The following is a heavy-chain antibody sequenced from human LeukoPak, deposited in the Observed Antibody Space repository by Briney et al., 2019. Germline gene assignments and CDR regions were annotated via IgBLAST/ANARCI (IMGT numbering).Heavy chain of an antibody. CDR2: ISSSSSYI. Sequence: GSLLLSCAASGFTFSSYSMNWVRQAPGKGLEWVSSISSSSSYIYYADSVKGRFTISRDNAKNSLYLQMNSLRAEDTAVYYCAKSTDSYSGSYLDYWGQGTLVTVSS. CDR1: GFTFSSYS. CDR3: AKSTDSYSGSYLDY. V-gene: IGHV3-21*01. D-gene: IGHD1-26*01. J-gene: IGHJ4*02.